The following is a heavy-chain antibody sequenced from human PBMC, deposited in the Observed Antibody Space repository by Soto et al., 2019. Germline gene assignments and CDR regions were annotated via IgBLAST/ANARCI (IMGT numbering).Heavy chain of an antibody. CDR1: GGSISSGGYY. V-gene: IGHV4-31*03. CDR3: ARDASTSWHYLDY. Sequence: NPSETLSLTCTVSGGSISSGGYYWSWIRQHPEKGLEWIGHIYHSGNTYYNPSLKSRVTISVDTSKNQFSLKLSSVTAADTAVYYCARDASTSWHYLDYWGQGTLVTVSS. CDR2: IYHSGNT. D-gene: IGHD6-13*01. J-gene: IGHJ4*02.